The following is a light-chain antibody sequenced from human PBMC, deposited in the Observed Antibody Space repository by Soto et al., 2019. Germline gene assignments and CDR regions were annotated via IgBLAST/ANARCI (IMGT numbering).Light chain of an antibody. Sequence: EIVLTQSPGTLSLSPGERATLSCRASQSVSSANFAWYQQKPGQAPRLLIYGASSRATGIPDRFSGSGSGTEFTLTISSLQSEDFAVYYCQQYKNWPPITFGQGTRLEIK. CDR1: QSVSSAN. CDR2: GAS. CDR3: QQYKNWPPIT. J-gene: IGKJ5*01. V-gene: IGKV3D-15*01.